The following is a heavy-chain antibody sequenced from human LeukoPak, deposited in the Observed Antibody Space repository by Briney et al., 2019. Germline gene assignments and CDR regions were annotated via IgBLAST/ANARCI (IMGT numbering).Heavy chain of an antibody. CDR1: GDSISSYY. D-gene: IGHD2-15*01. Sequence: SETLSLTFTVSGDSISSYYWSWIRQPPGEGLEWIGYIHHSGSSNYSPSLKSRVTMSVDTSKNQFSLKLSSVTAADTAVYYCAREDKDVLDYWGQGTLVTVSS. V-gene: IGHV4-59*12. CDR3: AREDKDVLDY. J-gene: IGHJ4*02. CDR2: IHHSGSS.